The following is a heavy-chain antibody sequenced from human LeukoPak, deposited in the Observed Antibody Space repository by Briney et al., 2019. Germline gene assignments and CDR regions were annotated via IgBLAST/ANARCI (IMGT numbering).Heavy chain of an antibody. CDR1: GFTFSSYG. CDR2: ISYDGSNK. Sequence: PGRSLRLSCAASGFTFSSYGMHWVRQAPGKGLEWVAVISYDGSNKYYADSVKGRFTIPRDNSKNTLYLQMNSLRAEDTAVYYCAKLGITGTTAGDYYYYGMDVWGQGTTVTVSS. J-gene: IGHJ6*02. D-gene: IGHD1-7*01. V-gene: IGHV3-30*18. CDR3: AKLGITGTTAGDYYYYGMDV.